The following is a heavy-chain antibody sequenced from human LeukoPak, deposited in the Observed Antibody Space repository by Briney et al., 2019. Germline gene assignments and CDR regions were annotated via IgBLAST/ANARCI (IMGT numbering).Heavy chain of an antibody. CDR1: GGTFSSYA. V-gene: IGHV1-69*01. CDR3: ARSPYSSSSAYYYGMDV. J-gene: IGHJ6*02. CDR2: IIPIFGTA. D-gene: IGHD6-6*01. Sequence: GSSVKVSCKASGGTFSSYAISWVRQAPGQGLEWMGGIIPIFGTANYAQKFQGRVTITADESTSTAYMELSSLRSEDTAVYYCARSPYSSSSAYYYGMDVWGQGTTVTVSS.